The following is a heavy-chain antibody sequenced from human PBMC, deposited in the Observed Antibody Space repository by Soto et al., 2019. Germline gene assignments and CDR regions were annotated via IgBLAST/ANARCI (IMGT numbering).Heavy chain of an antibody. V-gene: IGHV6-1*01. Sequence: SQTLTLTCAISGDSVSGNSAAWNWIRQSPSRGLEWLGRTYYRSKWYNDYAVSVKSRITINPDTSKNQFSLQLNSVTPEDTAVYYCATQHSSSWYGNAFDIWGQGTMVTVS. CDR2: TYYRSKWYN. D-gene: IGHD6-13*01. CDR3: ATQHSSSWYGNAFDI. CDR1: GDSVSGNSAA. J-gene: IGHJ3*02.